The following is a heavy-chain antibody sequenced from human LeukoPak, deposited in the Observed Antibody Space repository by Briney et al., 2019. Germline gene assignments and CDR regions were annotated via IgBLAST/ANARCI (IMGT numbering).Heavy chain of an antibody. J-gene: IGHJ6*03. CDR1: GYTFTSYY. V-gene: IGHV1-46*01. CDR3: ARVGSSSWYYYYYYMDV. D-gene: IGHD6-13*01. Sequence: VASVKVSCKASGYTFTSYYMHWVRQAPGQGLEWMGIINPSGGSTSYAQKFQGRVTMTRDMSTSTAYMELSSLRSEDTAVYYCARVGSSSWYYYYYYMDVWGKGTTVTVSS. CDR2: INPSGGST.